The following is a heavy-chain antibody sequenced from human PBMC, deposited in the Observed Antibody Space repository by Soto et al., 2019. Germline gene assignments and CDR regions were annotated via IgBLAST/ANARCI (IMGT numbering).Heavy chain of an antibody. J-gene: IGHJ4*02. CDR3: ARLQNFVNWSFDH. V-gene: IGHV4-30-4*01. Sequence: PSETLSLTCTVSGGSISSGDYYWSWIRQPPGKGLEWIGYVYYSGYINYSPSFKSRVTMSVDPSKNQISLKLTSVTATDTAVYYRARLQNFVNWSFDHWGQGALVTVSS. D-gene: IGHD3-3*01. CDR2: VYYSGYI. CDR1: GGSISSGDYY.